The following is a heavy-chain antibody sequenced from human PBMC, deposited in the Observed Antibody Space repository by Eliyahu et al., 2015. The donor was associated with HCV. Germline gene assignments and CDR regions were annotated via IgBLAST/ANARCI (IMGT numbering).Heavy chain of an antibody. Sequence: EVQLVESGGDLVQPGGSLXLSCAASGFTFSGSAMHWVRQASGKGLEWVXRIRSKAXSYATAYAASVKGRFTISRDDSENTAYXQMNSLKTEDTAVYYCTRLSSGWYLGFDPWGQGTLVTVSS. J-gene: IGHJ5*02. CDR2: IRSKAXSYAT. D-gene: IGHD6-19*01. V-gene: IGHV3-73*02. CDR3: TRLSSGWYLGFDP. CDR1: GFTFSGSA.